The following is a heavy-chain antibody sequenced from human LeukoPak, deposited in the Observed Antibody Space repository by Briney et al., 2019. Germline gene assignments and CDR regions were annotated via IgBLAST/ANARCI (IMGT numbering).Heavy chain of an antibody. D-gene: IGHD3-22*01. CDR2: INGDGSST. CDR3: ARDYFDSSDYPQTYYYYYMDV. CDR1: GFTFSTYW. V-gene: IGHV3-74*01. J-gene: IGHJ6*03. Sequence: GGSLRLSCAASGFTFSTYWMHWVRQVPGKGLVWVSRINGDGSSTNYADSVKGRFTISRDTAKNSLFLQMNSLRAEDTAIYYCARDYFDSSDYPQTYYYYYMDVWGKGTTVTVSS.